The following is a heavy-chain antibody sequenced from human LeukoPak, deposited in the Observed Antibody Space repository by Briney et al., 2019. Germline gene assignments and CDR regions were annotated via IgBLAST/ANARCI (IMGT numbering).Heavy chain of an antibody. V-gene: IGHV4-39*01. CDR2: IYYSGST. CDR3: ARFRSITMVRGVIARVGSFDY. CDR1: GGSISSSSYY. J-gene: IGHJ4*02. D-gene: IGHD3-10*01. Sequence: PSETLSLTCTVSGGSISSSSYYWGWIRQPPGKGLEWIGSIYYSGSTYYNPSLKSRVTISVDTSKNQFSLKLSSVTAADTAVYYCARFRSITMVRGVIARVGSFDYWGRGTLVTVSS.